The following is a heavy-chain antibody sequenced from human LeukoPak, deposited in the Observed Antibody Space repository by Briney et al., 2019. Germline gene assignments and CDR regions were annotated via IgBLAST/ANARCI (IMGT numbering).Heavy chain of an antibody. CDR1: GGTFSSYD. CDR3: AGGRTDIVVVPATLRNYYFDY. Sequence: SVKVSCKASGGTFSSYDISRVRQAPGQGLEWMGGIMPMFGKTNYAQKFQGRVTTTADKATSTAYMELSSLRSEDTAVYYCAGGRTDIVVVPATLRNYYFDYWGQGTLVTVSS. J-gene: IGHJ4*02. D-gene: IGHD2-2*01. CDR2: IMPMFGKT. V-gene: IGHV1-69*06.